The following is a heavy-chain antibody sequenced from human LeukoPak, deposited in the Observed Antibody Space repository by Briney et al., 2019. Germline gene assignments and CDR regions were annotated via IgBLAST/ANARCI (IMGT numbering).Heavy chain of an antibody. D-gene: IGHD6-13*01. J-gene: IGHJ4*02. CDR3: AKTMYSNTEGHFDY. V-gene: IGHV3-9*01. Sequence: GGSLRLSCAASGFTFDDYAMHWVWQAPGKGLEWVSGISWNSGSIGYADSVKGRFTISRDNAKNSLYLQMNSLRAEDTALYYCAKTMYSNTEGHFDYWGQGTLVTVSS. CDR1: GFTFDDYA. CDR2: ISWNSGSI.